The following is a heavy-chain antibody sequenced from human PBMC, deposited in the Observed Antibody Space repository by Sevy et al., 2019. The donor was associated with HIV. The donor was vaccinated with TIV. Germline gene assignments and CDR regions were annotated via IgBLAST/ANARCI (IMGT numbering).Heavy chain of an antibody. D-gene: IGHD3-9*01. Sequence: GGFLRLSCAASGFTFSVSAMHWVRQASGKGLEWVGRIRSRTNTYATEYTASVKGRFTISRDDSDITAYLQMNSLKTEDTAVYYCTTAYTDWSLYDHWGQGTLVTVSS. J-gene: IGHJ4*02. CDR3: TTAYTDWSLYDH. V-gene: IGHV3-73*01. CDR2: IRSRTNTYAT. CDR1: GFTFSVSA.